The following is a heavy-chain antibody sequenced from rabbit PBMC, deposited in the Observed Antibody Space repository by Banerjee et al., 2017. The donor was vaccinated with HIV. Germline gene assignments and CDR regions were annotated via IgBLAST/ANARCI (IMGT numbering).Heavy chain of an antibody. CDR3: TREGGL. CDR2: IDAGSSGST. CDR1: GFSFSSSYW. V-gene: IGHV1S40*01. Sequence: QSLEESGGDLVKPGASLTLTCTASGFSFSSSYWICWVRQAPGKGLEWIACIDAGSSGSTYYASWAKGRFTISKTSSTTVTLQMTSLTAADTATYFCTREGGLWGPGTLVTVS. J-gene: IGHJ4*01.